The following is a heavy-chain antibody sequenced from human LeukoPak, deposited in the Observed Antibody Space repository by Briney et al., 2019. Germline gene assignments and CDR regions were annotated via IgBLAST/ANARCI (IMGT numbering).Heavy chain of an antibody. J-gene: IGHJ4*02. V-gene: IGHV4-34*01. CDR1: GGSFSGYY. Sequence: SETLSLTCAVYGGSFSGYYWSWIRQPPGKGLEWIGEINHGGSTNYNPSLKSRVTISVDTSKNQFSLKLSSVTAADTAVYYCARARTYGATEDYWGQGTLVTVSS. D-gene: IGHD4-17*01. CDR3: ARARTYGATEDY. CDR2: INHGGST.